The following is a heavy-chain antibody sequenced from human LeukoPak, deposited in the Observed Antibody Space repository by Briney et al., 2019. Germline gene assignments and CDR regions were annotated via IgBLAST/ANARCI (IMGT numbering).Heavy chain of an antibody. V-gene: IGHV5-51*01. CDR3: ARHGSGSGSYYVGYYYYGMDV. J-gene: IGHJ6*02. CDR2: IYPSDSDT. CDR1: GYTFTNFW. D-gene: IGHD1-26*01. Sequence: GESLKISCKASGYTFTNFWIGWVRQMPGKGLEWMGIIYPSDSDTRYSPSFQGQVTISADKSISTAYLQWSSLKASDTAMYYCARHGSGSGSYYVGYYYYGMDVWGQGTTVTVSS.